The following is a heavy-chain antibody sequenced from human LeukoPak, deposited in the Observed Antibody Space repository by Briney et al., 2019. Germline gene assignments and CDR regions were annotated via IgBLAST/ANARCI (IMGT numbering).Heavy chain of an antibody. J-gene: IGHJ5*02. Sequence: ASETLSLTCTVSGGLISISTYYWGWIRQPPGKGLEWIGSIYYSGTTHYNPSLKSRVTISVDTSKNQFSLKLSSVTAADTAVYYCARVPLSWYRGWFDPWGQGTLVTVSS. V-gene: IGHV4-39*07. CDR3: ARVPLSWYRGWFDP. CDR1: GGLISISTYY. D-gene: IGHD6-13*01. CDR2: IYYSGTT.